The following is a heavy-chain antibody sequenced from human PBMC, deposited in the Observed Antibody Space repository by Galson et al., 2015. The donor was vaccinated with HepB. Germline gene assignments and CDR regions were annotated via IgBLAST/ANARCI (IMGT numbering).Heavy chain of an antibody. CDR1: GYSFTSYW. CDR2: IYPGDSDT. V-gene: IGHV5-51*01. D-gene: IGHD6-13*01. CDR3: ARRAYSSSWFTKPFYY. J-gene: IGHJ4*02. Sequence: QSGAEVKKPGESLKISCKGSGYSFTSYWIGWVRQMPGKGLEWMGIIYPGDSDTRYSPSFQGQVTISADKSISTAYLQWSSLKASDTAMYYCARRAYSSSWFTKPFYYWGQGTLVTVSS.